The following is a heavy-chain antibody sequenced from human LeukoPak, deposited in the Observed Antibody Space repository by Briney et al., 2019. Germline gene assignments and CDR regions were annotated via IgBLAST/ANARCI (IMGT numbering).Heavy chain of an antibody. J-gene: IGHJ4*02. CDR2: IKSKADGETI. CDR3: STLTSRGLSDS. CDR1: GFTFTNAW. Sequence: KFGGSLRLSCAASGFTFTNAWMNWVRQAPGKGLEWVGRIKSKADGETIDYAAPVKGRFTFSRDDSKNMLYLQMNSLKSEDTAVYYCSTLTSRGLSDSWGQGTLVTVSS. V-gene: IGHV3-15*07. D-gene: IGHD1-20*01.